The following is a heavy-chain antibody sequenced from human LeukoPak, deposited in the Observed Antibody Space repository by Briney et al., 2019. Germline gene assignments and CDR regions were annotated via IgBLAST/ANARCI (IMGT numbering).Heavy chain of an antibody. J-gene: IGHJ4*02. CDR2: ISSDGSNK. V-gene: IGHV3-30-3*01. CDR3: ARSLTYGSGTYYVVDY. D-gene: IGHD3-10*01. Sequence: GRSLRLSCTASGFTFNSYAMHWVRQAPGKGLEWVAVISSDGSNKYYADSVKGRFTISRDNSKNTLYLQMNSLRAEDTAVYYCARSLTYGSGTYYVVDYWGQGTLVTVSS. CDR1: GFTFNSYA.